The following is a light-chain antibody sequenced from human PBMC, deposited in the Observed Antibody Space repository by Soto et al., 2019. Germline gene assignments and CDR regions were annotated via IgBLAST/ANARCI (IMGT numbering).Light chain of an antibody. CDR1: QSVSFN. V-gene: IGKV3-15*01. J-gene: IGKJ3*01. CDR3: QQYNDWPFT. Sequence: EIVMTQSPATLSVSPGDRATLSCWASQSVSFNLAWYQQKPGQAPRLLIYGASSRATGVPARFSDSGSGTEFTLTISSLQSEDFAVYYCQQYNDWPFTFGPGTKVDIK. CDR2: GAS.